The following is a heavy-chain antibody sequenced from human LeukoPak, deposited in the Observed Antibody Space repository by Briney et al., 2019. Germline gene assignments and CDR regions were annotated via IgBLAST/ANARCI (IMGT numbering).Heavy chain of an antibody. J-gene: IGHJ6*03. CDR3: ARIFGSGTYYYYYMDV. V-gene: IGHV4-38-2*02. D-gene: IGHD3-10*01. CDR2: IYTSGST. Sequence: SETLSLTCTVSGYSISSGYYWGWIRQPPGKGLEWIGRIYTSGSTNYIPSLKSRVTMSVDTSKNQFSLKLSSVTAADTAVYYCARIFGSGTYYYYYMDVWGKGTTVTVSS. CDR1: GYSISSGYY.